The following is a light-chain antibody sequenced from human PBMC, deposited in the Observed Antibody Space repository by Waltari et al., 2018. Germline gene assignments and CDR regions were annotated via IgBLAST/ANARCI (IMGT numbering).Light chain of an antibody. J-gene: IGLJ2*01. CDR3: SSFTTSSTLL. CDR1: SSDVGDFNS. CDR2: DVS. Sequence: QSALTQPASVSVSPGESITISCTATSSDVGDFNSVSWYQQHPGKAPKFMIYDVSNRPSGVSHRFSGSKSGNTASLTISGLQAEDEAVYYCSSFTTSSTLLFGGGTKLTVL. V-gene: IGLV2-14*03.